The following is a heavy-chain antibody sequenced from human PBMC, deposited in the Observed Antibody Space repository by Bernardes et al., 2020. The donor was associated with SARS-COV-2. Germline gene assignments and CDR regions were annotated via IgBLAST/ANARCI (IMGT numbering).Heavy chain of an antibody. J-gene: IGHJ4*02. D-gene: IGHD2-15*01. V-gene: IGHV1-18*04. CDR1: GYTFPSYG. Sequence: ASVKVSCKASGYTFPSYGISWVRQAPGQGLEWMGWINAYNGNTTYAQKLQGRVTMTTDTSTSTAYMELRSLRSDDTAVYYCARSRYCSGGSCYFRDANFDYWGQGTLVTVS. CDR3: ARSRYCSGGSCYFRDANFDY. CDR2: INAYNGNT.